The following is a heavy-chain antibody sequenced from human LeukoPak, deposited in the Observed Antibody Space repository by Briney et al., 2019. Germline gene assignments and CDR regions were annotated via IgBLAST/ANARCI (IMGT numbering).Heavy chain of an antibody. V-gene: IGHV3-7*01. J-gene: IGHJ4*02. Sequence: GGSLRLSCAASGFTFSSYWMSWVRQAPGKGLEWVANIKPDGSEKFCIDSVKGRFTFSRDNAKNSLYLQMNSLRVEDTAVYYCARPDCSSTSCYEFDSWGQGTLVTVSS. CDR1: GFTFSSYW. CDR2: IKPDGSEK. CDR3: ARPDCSSTSCYEFDS. D-gene: IGHD2-2*01.